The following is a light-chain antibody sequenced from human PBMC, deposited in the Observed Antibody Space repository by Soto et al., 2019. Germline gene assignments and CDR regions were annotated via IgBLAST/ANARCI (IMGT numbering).Light chain of an antibody. Sequence: DIVMTQTPLFSMVSVGQPASISCRSSQSLVHRNGDIYLNWLHQRPGQPPRLLIHKTSNRFSGVPDRFTGTGAGTDFTLEISRVAAEDVGVFYCMQVTHFPYSFGQGTELEI. CDR2: KTS. CDR3: MQVTHFPYS. J-gene: IGKJ2*01. V-gene: IGKV2-24*01. CDR1: QSLVHRNGDIY.